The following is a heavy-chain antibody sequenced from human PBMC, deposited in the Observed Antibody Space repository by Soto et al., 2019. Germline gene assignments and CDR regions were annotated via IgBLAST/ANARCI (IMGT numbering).Heavy chain of an antibody. Sequence: RASVKVSCKASGYTFTGYYMHWVRQAPGQGLEWMGWINPNSGGTNYAQKFQGWVTMTRDTSISTAYMELSRLRSDDTAVYYCARGRRDDFWSGYSHYYYYGMDVWGQGTTVTVSS. J-gene: IGHJ6*02. CDR3: ARGRRDDFWSGYSHYYYYGMDV. V-gene: IGHV1-2*04. CDR1: GYTFTGYY. D-gene: IGHD3-3*01. CDR2: INPNSGGT.